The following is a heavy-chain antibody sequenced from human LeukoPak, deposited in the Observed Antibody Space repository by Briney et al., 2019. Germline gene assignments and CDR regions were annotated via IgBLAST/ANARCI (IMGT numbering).Heavy chain of an antibody. Sequence: GGSLRLSCAASGFTFSDYYMSWIRQAPGKGLEWVSYISSSSSYTYYADSVKGRFTISRDNAKNSLYLQMNSLRAEDTAVYYCARDLVTYCSRTSCYEYNWFDPWGQGTLGTVSS. D-gene: IGHD2-2*01. J-gene: IGHJ5*02. CDR1: GFTFSDYY. CDR3: ARDLVTYCSRTSCYEYNWFDP. CDR2: ISSSSSYT. V-gene: IGHV3-11*05.